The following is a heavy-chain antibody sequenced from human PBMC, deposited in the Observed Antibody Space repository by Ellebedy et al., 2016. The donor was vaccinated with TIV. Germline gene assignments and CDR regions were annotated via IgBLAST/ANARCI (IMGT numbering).Heavy chain of an antibody. J-gene: IGHJ4*02. V-gene: IGHV3-74*03. D-gene: IGHD3-16*01. CDR2: INIDGSIT. CDR3: ARETPGLFGPDY. Sequence: GESLKISCEASGFTFTNFWMHWVRQAPGKGLLSVSRINIDGSITTYAASVKGRFTVSRDNDRDTLYLEMNSLGAEDTAMYFYARETPGLFGPDYWGQGTLVTVSS. CDR1: GFTFTNFW.